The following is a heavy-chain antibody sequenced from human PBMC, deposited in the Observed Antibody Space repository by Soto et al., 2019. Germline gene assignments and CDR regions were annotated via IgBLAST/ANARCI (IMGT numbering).Heavy chain of an antibody. J-gene: IGHJ3*02. CDR2: INSDGSST. V-gene: IGHV3-74*01. CDR1: GFTFSSYW. CDR3: ARDPRSRDAFDI. Sequence: GGSLRLACAASGFTFSSYWMHWVRQAPGKGLVWVSRINSDGSSTSYADSVKGRFTISRDNAKNTLYLQMNSLRAEDTAVYYCARDPRSRDAFDIWGQGTMVTVSS.